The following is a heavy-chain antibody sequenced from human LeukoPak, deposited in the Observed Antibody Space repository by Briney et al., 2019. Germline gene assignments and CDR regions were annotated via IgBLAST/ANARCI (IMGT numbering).Heavy chain of an antibody. CDR1: GFTFTNYL. D-gene: IGHD6-13*01. Sequence: PGGSLRLSCAASGFTFTNYLMSWVRQAPGKGLEWVANTKEDGRAKYYVDSVRGRFTISRDNAKNSLYLQMDSLRAEDTAVYYCARDRESNWFPYLDSWGQGTLVTVSS. V-gene: IGHV3-7*01. J-gene: IGHJ4*02. CDR3: ARDRESNWFPYLDS. CDR2: TKEDGRAK.